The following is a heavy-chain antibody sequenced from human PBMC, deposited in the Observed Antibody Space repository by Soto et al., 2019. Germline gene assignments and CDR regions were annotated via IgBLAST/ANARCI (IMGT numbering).Heavy chain of an antibody. CDR2: IIPIFGTA. D-gene: IGHD1-26*01. Sequence: QVQLVQSGAEVKKPGSSVKVSCKASGGTFSSYAISWVRQAPGQGLEWMGGIIPIFGTANYAQKFQGRVTVTGDKSPSNAYMELGRLGSEDTGVYYCAGGSGMGAPDGSFDIWGQGTMVTVSS. CDR1: GGTFSSYA. CDR3: AGGSGMGAPDGSFDI. V-gene: IGHV1-69*06. J-gene: IGHJ3*02.